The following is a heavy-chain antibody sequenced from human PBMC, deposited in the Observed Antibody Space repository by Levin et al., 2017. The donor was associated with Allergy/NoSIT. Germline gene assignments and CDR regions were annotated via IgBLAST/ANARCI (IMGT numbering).Heavy chain of an antibody. CDR3: ARDQYCSSTSCRYSTFDY. Sequence: GSLRLSCAVYGGSFSGYYWSWIRQPPGKGLEWIGEINHSGSTNYNPSLKSRVTISVDTSKNQFSLKLSSVTAADTAVYYCARDQYCSSTSCRYSTFDYWGQGTLVTVSS. D-gene: IGHD2-2*01. J-gene: IGHJ4*02. CDR1: GGSFSGYY. V-gene: IGHV4-34*01. CDR2: INHSGST.